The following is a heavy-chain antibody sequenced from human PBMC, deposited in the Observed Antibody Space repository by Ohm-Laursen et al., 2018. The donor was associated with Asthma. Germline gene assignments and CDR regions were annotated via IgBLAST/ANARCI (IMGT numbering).Heavy chain of an antibody. J-gene: IGHJ6*02. D-gene: IGHD4-17*01. Sequence: SLRLSCTASGYTFSRYSIHWVRQVPGKGLEWVASISTASTFIYYADSVWGRFTTSRDNAKNSVYLQMNSLRAEDTALYYCVKTYGDFGDYYYSAMDVWGQGTTVTVSS. V-gene: IGHV3-21*04. CDR3: VKTYGDFGDYYYSAMDV. CDR1: GYTFSRYS. CDR2: ISTASTFI.